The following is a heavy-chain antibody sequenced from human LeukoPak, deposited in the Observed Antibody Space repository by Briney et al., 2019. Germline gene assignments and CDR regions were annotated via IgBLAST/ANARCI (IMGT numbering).Heavy chain of an antibody. J-gene: IGHJ4*02. CDR1: GYTFTNYW. Sequence: GESLKISCKASGYTFTNYWIGWVRHTPGKGLEWMGIIHPGDSDTRYRTSFQGQDTMSVDESTSTAYLHWTSLKASDTAIYYCARHAGYCTGGKCYSFYYFDYWGQGTLVTVSS. CDR2: IHPGDSDT. V-gene: IGHV5-51*01. CDR3: ARHAGYCTGGKCYSFYYFDY. D-gene: IGHD2-15*01.